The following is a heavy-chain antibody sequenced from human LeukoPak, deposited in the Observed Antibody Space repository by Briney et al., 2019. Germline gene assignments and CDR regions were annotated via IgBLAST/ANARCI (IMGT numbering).Heavy chain of an antibody. V-gene: IGHV4-38-2*02. CDR1: GYSISSDY. CDR3: MSNCLQGGYYFNY. J-gene: IGHJ4*02. D-gene: IGHD1-20*01. CDR2: IYHSGLI. Sequence: SETLSLTCTVSGYSISSDYWGWIRQPPGKGLEWIANIYHSGLIYYNPSLKSRITISMGTSKKQFSLKLSSVTAADTAVYYCMSNCLQGGYYFNYWGQGTLVTVSS.